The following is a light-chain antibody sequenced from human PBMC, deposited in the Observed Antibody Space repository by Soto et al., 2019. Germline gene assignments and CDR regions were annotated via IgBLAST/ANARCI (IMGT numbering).Light chain of an antibody. V-gene: IGKV3-20*01. CDR2: DAS. CDR1: QSVAKNF. J-gene: IGKJ5*01. Sequence: EIVLTQSAGTLYLSPGERATLSCRASQSVAKNFLAWYQQTPGQAPRLLISDASRRATGTPDRFSGSGSGTDFTLTISRLEPEDFAVYYCQQYASSPITFGQGTRLEIK. CDR3: QQYASSPIT.